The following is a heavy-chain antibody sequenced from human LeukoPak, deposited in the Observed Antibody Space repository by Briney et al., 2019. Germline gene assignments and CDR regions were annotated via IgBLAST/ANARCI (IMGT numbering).Heavy chain of an antibody. V-gene: IGHV3-23*01. CDR2: VSGSGITT. CDR3: AKYGGSSATVNWFDP. CDR1: GFXFSSYA. Sequence: GGSLRLSCVASGFXFSSYAMSWVRQAPGKGLEWVSVVSGSGITTYYADSVKGRFTISGDNSKNTLYLQMNSLRAEDTAVYYCAKYGGSSATVNWFDPWGQGTLVTVSS. J-gene: IGHJ5*02. D-gene: IGHD1-26*01.